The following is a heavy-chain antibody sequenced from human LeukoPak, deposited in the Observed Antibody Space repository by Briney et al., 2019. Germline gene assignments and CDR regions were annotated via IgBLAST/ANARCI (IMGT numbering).Heavy chain of an antibody. Sequence: SETLSLTCTVSGGSISSYYWSWIRQPPGRTLEWIGYIFYSGSTNYNPSLKGRATILVDTSKNQFALKVTSVTAADTAVYYCARHGQTSMVPIDYWGQGTLVTVSS. V-gene: IGHV4-59*08. J-gene: IGHJ4*02. D-gene: IGHD5-18*01. CDR3: ARHGQTSMVPIDY. CDR2: IFYSGST. CDR1: GGSISSYY.